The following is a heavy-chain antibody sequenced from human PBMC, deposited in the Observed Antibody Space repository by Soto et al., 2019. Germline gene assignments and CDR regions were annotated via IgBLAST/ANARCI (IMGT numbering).Heavy chain of an antibody. Sequence: ASVKVSCKASGYTFTDYYMHWVRQAPGQGLEWMGWINPNSGGTNYAQKFQGRVTMTRDTSISTAYMELSRLRSDDTAVYYCARKLELRGSYYYYFDYWGQGTLVTVSS. J-gene: IGHJ4*02. CDR2: INPNSGGT. V-gene: IGHV1-2*02. CDR1: GYTFTDYY. CDR3: ARKLELRGSYYYYFDY. D-gene: IGHD1-7*01.